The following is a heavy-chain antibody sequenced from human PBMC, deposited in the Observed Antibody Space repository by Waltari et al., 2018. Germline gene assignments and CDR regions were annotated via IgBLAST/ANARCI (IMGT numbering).Heavy chain of an antibody. Sequence: QVQLQQWGAGLLKPSETLSLTCAVYGGSFSGYYWSWIRQPPGKGLEWIGEIHHSGSTNYNPSLKSRVTISVDTSKNQFSLKLSSVTAADTAVYYCARARGATGTPGPYYFDYWGQGTLVTVSS. V-gene: IGHV4-34*01. J-gene: IGHJ4*02. D-gene: IGHD1-1*01. CDR1: GGSFSGYY. CDR2: IHHSGST. CDR3: ARARGATGTPGPYYFDY.